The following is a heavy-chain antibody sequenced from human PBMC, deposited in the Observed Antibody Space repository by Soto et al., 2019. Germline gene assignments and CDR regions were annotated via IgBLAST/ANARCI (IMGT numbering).Heavy chain of an antibody. CDR1: GGTFSSYA. CDR3: ASSRITIFGVVTPGDFNRYGMDV. Sequence: ASVKVSCKASGGTFSSYAISWVRQAPGQGLEWMGGIIPIFGTANYAQKFQGRVTITADESTSTAYMELSSLRSEDTAVYYCASSRITIFGVVTPGDFNRYGMDVWGQGTTVTVSS. CDR2: IIPIFGTA. J-gene: IGHJ6*02. V-gene: IGHV1-69*13. D-gene: IGHD3-3*01.